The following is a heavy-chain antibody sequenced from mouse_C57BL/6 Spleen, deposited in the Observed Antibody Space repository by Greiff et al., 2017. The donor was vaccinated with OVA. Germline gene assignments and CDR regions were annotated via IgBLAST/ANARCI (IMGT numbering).Heavy chain of an antibody. J-gene: IGHJ4*01. V-gene: IGHV1-69*01. CDR1: GYTFTSYW. CDR3: ARCPLYYAMDY. Sequence: QVQLQQPGAELVMPGASVKLSCKASGYTFTSYWMHWVKQRPGPGLEWIGEIDPSDSYTHYNQKFKGKSTLTVDKSSSTAYMQLSSLTSEDSAVYYCARCPLYYAMDYWGQGTSVTVSS. CDR2: IDPSDSYT.